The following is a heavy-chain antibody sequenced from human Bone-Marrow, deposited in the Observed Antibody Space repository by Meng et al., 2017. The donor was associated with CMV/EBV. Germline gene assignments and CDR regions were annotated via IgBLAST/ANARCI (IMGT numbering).Heavy chain of an antibody. Sequence: LRLSCTVSGGSISSSSYYWGWIRQPPGKGLEWIGYIYYSGSTYYNPFLKSRVTISVDTSKNQFSLKLSSVTAADTAVYYSARDTAIRATGPISYWGQGTLVTVSS. V-gene: IGHV4-30-4*08. CDR2: IYYSGST. D-gene: IGHD1-26*01. J-gene: IGHJ4*01. CDR3: ARDTAIRATGPISY. CDR1: GGSISSSSYY.